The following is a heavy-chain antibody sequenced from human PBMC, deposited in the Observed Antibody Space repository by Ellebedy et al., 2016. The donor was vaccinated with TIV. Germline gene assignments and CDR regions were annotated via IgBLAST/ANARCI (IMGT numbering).Heavy chain of an antibody. J-gene: IGHJ6*02. CDR1: GFTISNAW. CDR3: TTGIVGATTHYYYYGMDV. D-gene: IGHD1-26*01. Sequence: GGSLRLXXAASGFTISNAWMNWVRQAPGKGLEWVGRIKSKTDGGTTDYAAPVKGRFTISRDDSKNTLYLQMNSLKTEDTAVYYCTTGIVGATTHYYYYGMDVWGQGTTVTVSS. V-gene: IGHV3-15*07. CDR2: IKSKTDGGTT.